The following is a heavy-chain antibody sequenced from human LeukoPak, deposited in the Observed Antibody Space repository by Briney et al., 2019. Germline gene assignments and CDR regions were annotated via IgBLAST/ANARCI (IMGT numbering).Heavy chain of an antibody. CDR1: GFTFSSYS. Sequence: GGSLRLSCAASGFTFSSYSMDWVRQAPGKGLEWVSSISSSSSYIYYADSVKGRFTISRDNAKNSLYLQMNSLRAEDTAVYYCAGRRVLDASFDYWGQGTLVTVSS. V-gene: IGHV3-21*01. CDR3: AGRRVLDASFDY. J-gene: IGHJ4*02. CDR2: ISSSSSYI. D-gene: IGHD3-16*01.